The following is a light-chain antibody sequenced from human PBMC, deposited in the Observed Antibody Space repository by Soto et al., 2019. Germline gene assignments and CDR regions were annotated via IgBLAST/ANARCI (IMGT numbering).Light chain of an antibody. Sequence: EILMTQSPATLSVSPGERATLSCRASQSVSSNLAWYQQKPGQAPRLLIYGISTRATGIPARFSGSGSGTEFTLTISSLQSEDFAVYYCQQHNNWPPTFGQGTRVE. CDR3: QQHNNWPPT. CDR2: GIS. V-gene: IGKV3D-15*01. CDR1: QSVSSN. J-gene: IGKJ5*01.